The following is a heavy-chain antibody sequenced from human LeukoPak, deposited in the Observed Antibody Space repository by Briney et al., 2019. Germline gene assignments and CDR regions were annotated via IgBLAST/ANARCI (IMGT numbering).Heavy chain of an antibody. CDR2: ISGSGGST. D-gene: IGHD6-13*01. CDR1: GFTFSSYA. Sequence: GGSLRLSCAASGFTFSSYAMSWVRQAPGKGLEWVSAISGSGGSTYYADSVKGRFIISRDNSKNTLYLQMNSLRAEDTAVYYCAKGRQLVPYYYYGMDVWGQGTTVTVSS. CDR3: AKGRQLVPYYYYGMDV. V-gene: IGHV3-23*01. J-gene: IGHJ6*02.